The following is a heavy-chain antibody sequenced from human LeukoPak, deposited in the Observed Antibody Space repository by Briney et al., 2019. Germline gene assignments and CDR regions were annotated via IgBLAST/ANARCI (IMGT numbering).Heavy chain of an antibody. CDR2: INPNSGGT. CDR3: ARGHYDILAGPLYYFDY. J-gene: IGHJ4*02. D-gene: IGHD3-9*01. CDR1: GYTFTGYY. Sequence: ASVKVSCKASGYTFTGYYMHWVRQAPGQGLEWMGWINPNSGGTSYAQKFQGRVTMTRDTSISTAYMELSRLRSDDTAVYYCARGHYDILAGPLYYFDYWGQGTLVTVSS. V-gene: IGHV1-2*02.